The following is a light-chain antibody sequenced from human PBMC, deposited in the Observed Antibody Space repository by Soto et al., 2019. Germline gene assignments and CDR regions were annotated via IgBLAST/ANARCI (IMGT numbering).Light chain of an antibody. Sequence: EVVLTQSPGTVSLSPGERATLSCRAXQSVTSNYLAWYQQKPGQAPRLLIYAASSRATGIPDRFSGSGSGTDFTLSISRLEPEDFAVYYCHQYGSSITWTFGQGTKVEIK. CDR1: QSVTSNY. CDR3: HQYGSSITWT. CDR2: AAS. J-gene: IGKJ1*01. V-gene: IGKV3-20*01.